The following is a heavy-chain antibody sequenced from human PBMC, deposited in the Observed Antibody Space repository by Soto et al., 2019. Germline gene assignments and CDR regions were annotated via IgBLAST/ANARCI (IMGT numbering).Heavy chain of an antibody. Sequence: GGSLRLSCAASGFTFSSYGMHWVRQAPGKGLEWVSSISSSSSYIYYADSVKGRFTISRDNAKNSLYLQMNSLRAEDTAVYYCARGLYYYGSGSYLDNYYYYYGMDVWGQGTTVTVS. CDR2: ISSSSSYI. J-gene: IGHJ6*02. CDR1: GFTFSSYG. D-gene: IGHD3-10*01. V-gene: IGHV3-21*01. CDR3: ARGLYYYGSGSYLDNYYYYYGMDV.